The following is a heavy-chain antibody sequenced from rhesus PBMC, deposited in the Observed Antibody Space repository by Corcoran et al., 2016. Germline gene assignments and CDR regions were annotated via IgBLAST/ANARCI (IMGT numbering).Heavy chain of an antibody. CDR2: IYGSGSST. V-gene: IGHV4-169*01. D-gene: IGHD2-2*01. CDR3: ARGRGYCTSTTCP. J-gene: IGHJ4*01. CDR1: GGSISSSY. Sequence: QLQLQESGPGLVKPSEILSVTCAVSGGSISSSYWSWIRQAPGKGLEWIGYIYGSGSSTNYNPSLKSRVALSVDTSEDQLSLKLSSVTTADTAVYYCARGRGYCTSTTCPRGQRVLVTVSS.